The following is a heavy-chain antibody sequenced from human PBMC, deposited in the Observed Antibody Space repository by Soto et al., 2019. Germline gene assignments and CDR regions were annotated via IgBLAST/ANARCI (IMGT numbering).Heavy chain of an antibody. J-gene: IGHJ5*02. CDR2: IYHSGST. CDR1: GGSISSGGYS. D-gene: IGHD3-10*01. Sequence: PSETLSLTCAVSGGSISSGGYSWSWIRQPPGKGLEWIGYIYHSGSTYYNPSLKSRVTISVDRSKNQFSLKLSSVTAADTAVYYCARSMVRGVICWFDPWGQGTLVTVSS. V-gene: IGHV4-30-2*01. CDR3: ARSMVRGVICWFDP.